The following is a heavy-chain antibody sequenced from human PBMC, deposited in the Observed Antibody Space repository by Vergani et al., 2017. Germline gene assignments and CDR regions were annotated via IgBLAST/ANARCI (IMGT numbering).Heavy chain of an antibody. CDR1: GFTVSSNY. V-gene: IGHV3-66*02. J-gene: IGHJ5*02. CDR2: IYSGGST. CDR3: ARGVVWFGDQRPPCFDP. Sequence: EVQLVESGGGLVQPGGSLRLSCAASGFTVSSNYMSWVRQAPGKGLEWVSVIYSGGSTYYADSVKGRFTISRDNSKNTLYLLMNSLRPKDTAVYYCARGVVWFGDQRPPCFDPWGQGTLVTVSA. D-gene: IGHD3-10*01.